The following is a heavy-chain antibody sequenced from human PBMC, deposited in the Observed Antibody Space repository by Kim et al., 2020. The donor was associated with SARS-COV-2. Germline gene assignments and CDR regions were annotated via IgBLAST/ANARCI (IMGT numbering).Heavy chain of an antibody. CDR1: GFTVSSNY. CDR3: ATNLAAAGVV. CDR2: IYSGDKT. D-gene: IGHD6-13*01. Sequence: LRLSCAASGFTVSSNYMSWLRQAPGKGLEWLSVIYSGDKTYYVESVKGRLTISRDNSKNTLYLQMSSLRVEDTAVYYCATNLAAAGVVWGQGTLVTV. V-gene: IGHV3-66*01. J-gene: IGHJ4*02.